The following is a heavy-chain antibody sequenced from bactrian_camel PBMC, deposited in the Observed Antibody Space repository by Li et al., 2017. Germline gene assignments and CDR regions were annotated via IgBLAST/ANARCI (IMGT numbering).Heavy chain of an antibody. CDR3: SARRSSTIGRIGPLDYDH. D-gene: IGHD1*01. CDR2: IGMRGAT. J-gene: IGHJ4*01. Sequence: QVQLVESGGGSVQAGGSLRLSCAASGYTVSSGCMGWFRQAPGNEREGVAVIGMRGATTYADSVKGRFTVSRDKDEYVVHLEMNNLEPDDTAMYYCSARRSSTIGRIGPLDYDHWGQGTQVTVS. CDR1: GYTVSSGC. V-gene: IGHV3S53*01.